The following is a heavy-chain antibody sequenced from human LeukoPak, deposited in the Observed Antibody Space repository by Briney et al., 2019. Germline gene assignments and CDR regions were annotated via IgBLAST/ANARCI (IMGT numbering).Heavy chain of an antibody. J-gene: IGHJ4*02. CDR2: IYYSGIT. CDR3: ARREGGYYYF. V-gene: IGHV4-59*08. CDR1: DGSISSYS. D-gene: IGHD3-22*01. Sequence: SETLSLTCTVSDGSISSYSWSWIRQPPGRGLGWIAYIYYSGITNYNPSLKSRVTISVDTSKNQFSLKLSSVTAADTAVYYCARREGGYYYFWGQGTLVTVSS.